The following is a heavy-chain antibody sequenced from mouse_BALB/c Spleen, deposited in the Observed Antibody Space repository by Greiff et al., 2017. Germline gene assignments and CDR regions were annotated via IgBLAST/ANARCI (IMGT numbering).Heavy chain of an antibody. CDR3: AREADGYLLYWYFDV. D-gene: IGHD2-3*01. CDR1: GYSITSDYA. Sequence: EVKLVESGPGLVKPSQSLSLTCTVTGYSITSDYAWNWIRQFPGNKLEWMGYISYSGSTSYNPSLKSRISITRDTSKNQFFLQLNSVTTEDTATYYCAREADGYLLYWYFDVWGAGTTVTVSS. V-gene: IGHV3-2*02. J-gene: IGHJ1*01. CDR2: ISYSGST.